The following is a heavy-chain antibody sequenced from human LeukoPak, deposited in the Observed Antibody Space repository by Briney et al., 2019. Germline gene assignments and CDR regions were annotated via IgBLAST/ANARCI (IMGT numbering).Heavy chain of an antibody. CDR1: GFTFSNYA. J-gene: IGHJ4*02. CDR3: AIDYDSSGSYFDY. CDR2: ISGSGGST. D-gene: IGHD3-22*01. Sequence: GGSLRLSCAASGFTFSNYALTWVRQAPGKGLEWVSIISGSGGSTYYADSVRGRFTISRDNSKNTLYLQMNSLRGEDTAIYYCAIDYDSSGSYFDYWGQGTLVTVSS. V-gene: IGHV3-23*01.